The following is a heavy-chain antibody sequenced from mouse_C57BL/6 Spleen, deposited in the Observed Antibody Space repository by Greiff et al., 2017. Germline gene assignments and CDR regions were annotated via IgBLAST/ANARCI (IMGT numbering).Heavy chain of an antibody. CDR3: ARGRGNGAMDY. D-gene: IGHD2-1*01. CDR2: ISDGGSYT. J-gene: IGHJ4*01. CDR1: GFTFSSYA. Sequence: EVMLVESGGGLVKPGGSLKLSCAASGFTFSSYAMSWVRQTPEKRLEWVATISDGGSYTYYPDNVKGRFTISRDNAKNNLYLQMSHLKSEDTAMYYCARGRGNGAMDYWGQGTSVTVSS. V-gene: IGHV5-4*03.